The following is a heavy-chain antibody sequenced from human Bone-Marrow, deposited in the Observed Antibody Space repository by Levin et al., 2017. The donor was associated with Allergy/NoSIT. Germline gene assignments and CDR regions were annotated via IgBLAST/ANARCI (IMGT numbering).Heavy chain of an antibody. CDR2: INQSGGT. Sequence: PSETLSLTCTVYGGSFSDNFWSWLRQPPGKGLEWIGEINQSGGTNYNPSLRNRVTISIDTSKNQFSLKLTSVTAADTAVYYCAKGTSGYYNWFDPWGQGTPVTVSS. CDR1: GGSFSDNF. CDR3: AKGTSGYYNWFDP. V-gene: IGHV4-34*01. J-gene: IGHJ5*02. D-gene: IGHD5-12*01.